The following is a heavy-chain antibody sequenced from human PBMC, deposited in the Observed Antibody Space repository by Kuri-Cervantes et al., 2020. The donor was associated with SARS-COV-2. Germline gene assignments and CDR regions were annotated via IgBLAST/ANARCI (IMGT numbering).Heavy chain of an antibody. V-gene: IGHV3-23*01. Sequence: GESLKISCAASGFTFSSYGMHWVRQAPGKGLEWVSAISGSGSSTHYADSVKGRFTISRDNSKNTLYLQMNSLRAEDTAVYYCANNLEGYSYGPFDYWGQGTLVTVSS. CDR2: ISGSGSST. D-gene: IGHD5-18*01. J-gene: IGHJ4*02. CDR1: GFTFSSYG. CDR3: ANNLEGYSYGPFDY.